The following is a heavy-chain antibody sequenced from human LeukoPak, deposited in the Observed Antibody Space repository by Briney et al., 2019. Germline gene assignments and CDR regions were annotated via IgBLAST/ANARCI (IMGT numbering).Heavy chain of an antibody. CDR2: IYTSGST. V-gene: IGHV4-61*02. D-gene: IGHD4-17*01. CDR3: ARGQWLTTVIIDY. J-gene: IGHJ4*02. Sequence: TASQTLSLTCTVSGGSISSGSYHWSWIRQPAGKGLEWIGRIYTSGSTNYNPSLKSRVTISVDTSKNQFSLKLSSVTAADTAVYYCARGQWLTTVIIDYWGQGTLVTVSS. CDR1: GGSISSGSYH.